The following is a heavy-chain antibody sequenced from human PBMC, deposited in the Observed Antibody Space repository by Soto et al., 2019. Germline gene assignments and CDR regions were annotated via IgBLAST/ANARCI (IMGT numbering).Heavy chain of an antibody. CDR1: GGTFSSYA. CDR2: IIPIFGTA. CDR3: ARGWGYYYDISGSIDY. D-gene: IGHD3-22*01. J-gene: IGHJ4*02. Sequence: QVQLVQSGAEVKKPGSSVKVSCKASGGTFSSYAISWVRQAPGHGLAWMGGIIPIFGTANYAQKFQGRVTITADESTSTAYMELSSLRSEDTAVYYCARGWGYYYDISGSIDYWGQGTLVTVSS. V-gene: IGHV1-69*12.